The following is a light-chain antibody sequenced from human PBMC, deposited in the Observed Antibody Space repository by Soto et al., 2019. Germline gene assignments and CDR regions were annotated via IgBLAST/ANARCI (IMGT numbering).Light chain of an antibody. V-gene: IGKV1-5*03. CDR2: KAS. Sequence: DIQMTQSPSTLSASVGDRVTITCRASQSVSSWLAWYQQKPGKAPKLLIYKASSLESGVPSRFSGSRSGTEFTLTISSLQPDDFATYYCQQDNNYSWTFGQGTKVEIK. J-gene: IGKJ1*01. CDR3: QQDNNYSWT. CDR1: QSVSSW.